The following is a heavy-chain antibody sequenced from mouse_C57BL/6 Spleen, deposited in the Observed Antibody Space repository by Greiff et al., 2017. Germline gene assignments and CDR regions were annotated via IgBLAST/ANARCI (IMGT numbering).Heavy chain of an antibody. D-gene: IGHD1-1*01. CDR1: GYTFTSYW. CDR3: AREVLVTTVVGCYFDY. CDR2: IYPGSGST. V-gene: IGHV1-55*01. J-gene: IGHJ2*01. Sequence: VQLQQPGAELVKPGASVKMSCKASGYTFTSYWITWVKQRPGQGLEWIGDIYPGSGSTNYNEKFKGKATLTVDTSSSTAYMQLSNLTSADSAVYDSAREVLVTTVVGCYFDYWGQGTTLTVSS.